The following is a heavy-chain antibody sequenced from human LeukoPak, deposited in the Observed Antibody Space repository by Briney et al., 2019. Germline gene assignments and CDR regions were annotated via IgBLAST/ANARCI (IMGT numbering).Heavy chain of an antibody. CDR3: AGWVATIRWGYYFDY. D-gene: IGHD5-12*01. CDR1: GFTFSSYS. V-gene: IGHV3-21*04. J-gene: IGHJ4*02. Sequence: GGSLRLSCAASGFTFSSYSMNWVRQAPGKGLEWVSSISSSSSYIYYADSVKGRFTISRDNAKNSLYLQMNSLRAEDTAVYYCAGWVATIRWGYYFDYWGRGTLVTVSS. CDR2: ISSSSSYI.